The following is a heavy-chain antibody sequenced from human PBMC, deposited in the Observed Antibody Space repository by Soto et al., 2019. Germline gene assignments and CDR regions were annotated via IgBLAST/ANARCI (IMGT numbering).Heavy chain of an antibody. D-gene: IGHD3-3*01. CDR1: GGSISSGGYY. Sequence: QVQLQESGPGLVKPSQTLSLTCTVSGGSISSGGYYWSWIRQHPGKGLEWIGYIYYSGSTYSNPSLKSRVTIXXDXSXTQFSLKLSSVTAADTAVYYCARAEWLSPSWYGMDVWGQGTTVTVSS. J-gene: IGHJ6*02. CDR2: IYYSGST. CDR3: ARAEWLSPSWYGMDV. V-gene: IGHV4-31*03.